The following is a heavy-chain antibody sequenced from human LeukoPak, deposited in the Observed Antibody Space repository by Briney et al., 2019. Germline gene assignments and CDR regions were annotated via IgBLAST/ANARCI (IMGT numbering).Heavy chain of an antibody. D-gene: IGHD2-2*02. J-gene: IGHJ4*02. Sequence: GGSLRLSCAASGFTFNSYAMQWVRQAPGKGLEFVSVIDNIRDGTYFANSVRGRFSISRDNSKNAVYLQMDSLRAEDTAVYYCARADCSSSSCYTVSYWGQGTLVTVSS. V-gene: IGHV3-64*01. CDR3: ARADCSSSSCYTVSY. CDR2: IDNIRDGT. CDR1: GFTFNSYA.